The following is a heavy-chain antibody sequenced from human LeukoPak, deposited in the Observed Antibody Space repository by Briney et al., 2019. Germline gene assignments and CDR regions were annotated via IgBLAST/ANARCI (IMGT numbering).Heavy chain of an antibody. CDR1: GYSISSGYY. CDR2: IYHSGST. CDR3: ARGRGRSGYYYVGY. J-gene: IGHJ4*02. D-gene: IGHD3-22*01. Sequence: SETLSLTCTVSGYSISSGYYWGWIRPPPGKGLEWIGSIYHSGSTYYNPSLKSRVTISVDTSKNQFSLKLSSVTAADTAVYYCARGRGRSGYYYVGYWGQGTLVTVSS. V-gene: IGHV4-38-2*02.